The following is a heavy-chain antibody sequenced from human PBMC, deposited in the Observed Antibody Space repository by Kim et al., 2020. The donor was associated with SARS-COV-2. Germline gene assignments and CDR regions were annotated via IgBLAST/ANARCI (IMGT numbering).Heavy chain of an antibody. Sequence: YADSVRRRFTISRDNSRSTVYLQMNSLRAEDTAIFYCAKRVQFGVESFDYWGQGILVTVSS. J-gene: IGHJ4*02. CDR3: AKRVQFGVESFDY. V-gene: IGHV3-23*01. D-gene: IGHD3-16*01.